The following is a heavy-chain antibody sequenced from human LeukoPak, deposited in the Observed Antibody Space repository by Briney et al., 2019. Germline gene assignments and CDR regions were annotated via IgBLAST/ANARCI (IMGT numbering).Heavy chain of an antibody. Sequence: PSETLSLTCTVSGGSISNYYWSWIRQPPGKGLEWIGYVYYSGNTNYNPSLKSRVTISVDTSTNQFSLKMRSVTAADTAVYYCARHLAHSSVYHSQISFDYWGQGTLVTVSS. CDR3: ARHLAHSSVYHSQISFDY. CDR2: VYYSGNT. J-gene: IGHJ4*02. D-gene: IGHD3-22*01. CDR1: GGSISNYY. V-gene: IGHV4-59*08.